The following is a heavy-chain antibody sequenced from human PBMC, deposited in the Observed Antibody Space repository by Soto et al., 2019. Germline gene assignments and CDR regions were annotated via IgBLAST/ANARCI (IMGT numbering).Heavy chain of an antibody. CDR3: AIEHDYSDYRLYYYYGMDV. CDR2: INPNTGGT. J-gene: IGHJ6*02. CDR1: GYTFTGYY. Sequence: GASVKVSCKASGYTFTGYYIYWVRQAPGQGLEWMGWINPNTGGTNSAQNFQGRVTMTRDTSISTAYMELGSLRSDDTAVYYCAIEHDYSDYRLYYYYGMDVWGQGTTVTVSS. D-gene: IGHD4-17*01. V-gene: IGHV1-2*02.